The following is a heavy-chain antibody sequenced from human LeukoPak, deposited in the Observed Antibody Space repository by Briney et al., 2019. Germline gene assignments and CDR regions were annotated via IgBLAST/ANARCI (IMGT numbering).Heavy chain of an antibody. CDR2: IYSGGCT. D-gene: IGHD3-10*01. CDR1: GFAVSSNY. J-gene: IGHJ4*02. V-gene: IGHV3-53*05. Sequence: GGSLRLSCAASGFAVSSNYMSWVRQAPGKGLEWVSLIYSGGCTYYADSVKGRFTISRDNSKNTLYLQMNSLRSEDTAVYYCARDSGMVRGTVDYWGQGTLVTVSS. CDR3: ARDSGMVRGTVDY.